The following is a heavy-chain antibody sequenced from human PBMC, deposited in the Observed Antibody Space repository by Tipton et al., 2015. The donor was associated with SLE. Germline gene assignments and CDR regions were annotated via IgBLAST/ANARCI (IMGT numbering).Heavy chain of an antibody. Sequence: TLSLTCTVSGGSISSNTWWNWIRQPPGKGLERIGSIYYSGSTYYNPSLKSRVTISVDTSKNQFSLKLSSVTAADTAVYYCARVQAYEGFDPWGQGTLVTVSS. CDR1: GGSISSNTW. J-gene: IGHJ5*02. CDR3: ARVQAYEGFDP. CDR2: IYYSGST. V-gene: IGHV4-39*07. D-gene: IGHD3-16*01.